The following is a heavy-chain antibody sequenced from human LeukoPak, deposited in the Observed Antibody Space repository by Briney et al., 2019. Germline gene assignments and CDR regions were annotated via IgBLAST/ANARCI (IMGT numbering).Heavy chain of an antibody. Sequence: NSSETLSLTCTVSGGSISSYYWSWIRQPPGKGLEWIGYIYYSGSTNYNPSLKSRVTISVDTSKNQFSLKLSSVTAADTAVYYCARVPTTVTTFHWFDPWGQGTLVTVSS. D-gene: IGHD4-17*01. CDR2: IYYSGST. CDR3: ARVPTTVTTFHWFDP. J-gene: IGHJ5*02. CDR1: GGSISSYY. V-gene: IGHV4-59*01.